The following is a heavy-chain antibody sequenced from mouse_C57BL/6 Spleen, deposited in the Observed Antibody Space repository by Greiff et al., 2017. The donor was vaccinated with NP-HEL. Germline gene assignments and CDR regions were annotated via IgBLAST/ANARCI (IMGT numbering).Heavy chain of an antibody. J-gene: IGHJ1*03. Sequence: QVQLKQPGAELVKPGASVKLSCKASGYTFTSYWMHWVKQRPGQGLEWIGMIHPNSGSTNYNEKFKSKATLTVDKSSSTAYMQLSSLTSEDSAVYYCANNYYGSSYFWYFDVWGTGTTVTVSS. V-gene: IGHV1-64*01. CDR3: ANNYYGSSYFWYFDV. D-gene: IGHD1-1*01. CDR2: IHPNSGST. CDR1: GYTFTSYW.